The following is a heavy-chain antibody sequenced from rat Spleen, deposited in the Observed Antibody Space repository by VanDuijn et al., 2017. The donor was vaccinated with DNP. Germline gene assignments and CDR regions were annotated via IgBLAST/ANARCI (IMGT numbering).Heavy chain of an antibody. CDR3: ARGGSVAFYYAMDA. Sequence: VQLQESGPGLVKPSQSLSLTCSVTGYSITSNYWGWIRKFPGNKMEWIGHISYSGTTTYSPSLKRRISITRDTSKNQFFLQVNSVTTEDTATYYCARGGSVAFYYAMDAWGPGTMVTVSS. V-gene: IGHV3-1*01. D-gene: IGHD1-12*01. CDR1: GYSITSNY. J-gene: IGHJ1*01. CDR2: ISYSGTT.